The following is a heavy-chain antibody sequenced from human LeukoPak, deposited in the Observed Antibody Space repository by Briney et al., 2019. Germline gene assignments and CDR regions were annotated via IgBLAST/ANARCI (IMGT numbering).Heavy chain of an antibody. V-gene: IGHV4-59*08. CDR2: IYYSGST. J-gene: IGHJ6*02. CDR3: AAVVPAAPDRYYYYGMDV. D-gene: IGHD2-2*01. Sequence: PSETLSLTCTVSGGSISSYYWSWIRQPPGKGLEWIGYIYYSGSTNYNPSLKSRVTISVDTSKNQFSLKLSSVTAADTAVYYCAAVVPAAPDRYYYYGMDVWGQGTTVTVSS. CDR1: GGSISSYY.